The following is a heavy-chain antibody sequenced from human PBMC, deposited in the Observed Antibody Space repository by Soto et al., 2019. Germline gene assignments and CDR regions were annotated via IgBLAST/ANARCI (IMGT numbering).Heavy chain of an antibody. CDR3: ARAGGLGAVAVDY. J-gene: IGHJ4*02. Sequence: QLQLQESGSGLVKPSQTLSLTCAVSGGSISSGGYSWSWIRQPPGKGLEWIGYIYHSGSTYYNPSLKSRVTISVDSSKNQFSLKLSSVTAADTAVYYCARAGGLGAVAVDYWGQGPLVTVSS. V-gene: IGHV4-30-2*01. CDR2: IYHSGST. CDR1: GGSISSGGYS. D-gene: IGHD6-19*01.